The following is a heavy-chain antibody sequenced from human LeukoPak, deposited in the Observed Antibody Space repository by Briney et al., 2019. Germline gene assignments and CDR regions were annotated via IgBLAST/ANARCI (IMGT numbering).Heavy chain of an antibody. D-gene: IGHD3-10*01. Sequence: PGGSLRLSCAASGFTFSSSWMTWVRQAPGKGLGWVASINQEGGEIHYVDSVKGRFTISRDNAKNSLYLQMNSLTAEDTAVHYCVRAHHPGGWFDPWGQGPLVTVSS. CDR2: INQEGGEI. CDR3: VRAHHPGGWFDP. CDR1: GFTFSSSW. J-gene: IGHJ5*02. V-gene: IGHV3-7*04.